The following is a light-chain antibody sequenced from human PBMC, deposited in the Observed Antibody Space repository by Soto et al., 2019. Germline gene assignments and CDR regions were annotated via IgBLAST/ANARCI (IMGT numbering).Light chain of an antibody. V-gene: IGLV3-21*02. Sequence: SYELTQPPSVSVAPGQTARITCEGDNLGTRSVHWYQQKPGQAPVLVVYDDSARPSEIPERFSGSSSGTTVTLTISGVQAEDEADYYCQSTDTTATYNYVFGTGTKVTVL. CDR1: NLGTRS. CDR2: DDS. J-gene: IGLJ1*01. CDR3: QSTDTTATYNYV.